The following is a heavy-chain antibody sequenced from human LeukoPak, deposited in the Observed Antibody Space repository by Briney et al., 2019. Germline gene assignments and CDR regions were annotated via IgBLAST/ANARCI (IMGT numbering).Heavy chain of an antibody. CDR1: GFTFRDYA. Sequence: PWGSLRLSCAASGFTFRDYAMTWVRQAPGKGLEWVSGISGSGGSTYYADSVKGRFTISRDNAKNSLYLQMNSLRAEDTAVYYCAELGITMIGGVWGKGTTVTISS. J-gene: IGHJ6*04. CDR3: AELGITMIGGV. V-gene: IGHV3-23*01. D-gene: IGHD3-10*02. CDR2: ISGSGGST.